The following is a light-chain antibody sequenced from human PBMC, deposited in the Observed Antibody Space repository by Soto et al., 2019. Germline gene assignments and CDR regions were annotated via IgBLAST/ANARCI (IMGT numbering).Light chain of an antibody. J-gene: IGKJ4*01. CDR1: QSVSSD. CDR2: ETS. V-gene: IGKV3-11*01. Sequence: EIVLTQSPATLSLSPGERATLSCRASQSVSSDLGWYQQKPGQAPRLLIYETSNRATGIPARFRGSGSGTDFTLTISSLEPEDVALYYCQQRYTWPPTFGGGTKVEI. CDR3: QQRYTWPPT.